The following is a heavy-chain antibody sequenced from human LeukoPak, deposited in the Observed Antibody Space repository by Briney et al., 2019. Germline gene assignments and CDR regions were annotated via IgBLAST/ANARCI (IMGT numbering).Heavy chain of an antibody. CDR2: ISGSGGST. J-gene: IGHJ4*02. Sequence: GGSLRLSCAASGFTFRSYAMSWVRQAPGKGLEWVSAISGSGGSTYYADSVKGRFTISRDNSKNTLYLEMNSLRAEDTAVYYCARGWAGAGVFVLYPLDYWGQETLVTVSS. CDR1: GFTFRSYA. V-gene: IGHV3-23*01. D-gene: IGHD6-19*01. CDR3: ARGWAGAGVFVLYPLDY.